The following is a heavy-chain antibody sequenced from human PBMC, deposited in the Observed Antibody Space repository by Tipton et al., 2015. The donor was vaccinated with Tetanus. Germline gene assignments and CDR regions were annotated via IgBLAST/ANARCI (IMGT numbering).Heavy chain of an antibody. J-gene: IGHJ3*01. Sequence: QSGPEVKKPGSSVKVSCKASGGTFSSYAISWVRQAPGQGLEWMGGIIPIFGTANYAQKFQGRVTITADESTSTAYMELSSLRSEDTTVYYCARVSREGPELELDAFDFWGQGTMVTVSS. CDR3: ARVSREGPELELDAFDF. CDR2: IIPIFGTA. D-gene: IGHD1-7*01. V-gene: IGHV1-69*01. CDR1: GGTFSSYA.